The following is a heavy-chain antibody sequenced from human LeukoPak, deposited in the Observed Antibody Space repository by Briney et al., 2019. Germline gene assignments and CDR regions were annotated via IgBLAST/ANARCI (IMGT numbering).Heavy chain of an antibody. CDR1: GYTFSNYY. V-gene: IGHV1-46*01. CDR2: INPSGGST. Sequence: ASVKVSCKASGYTFSNYYMYWVRQAPGQGLEWMGLINPSGGSTNYAQKFQGRVTMTRDMSTSTVYMELSSLRSEDTAVFYCARGPHKRTYDRDNWFDPWGQGTLVTVSS. J-gene: IGHJ5*02. D-gene: IGHD3-3*01. CDR3: ARGPHKRTYDRDNWFDP.